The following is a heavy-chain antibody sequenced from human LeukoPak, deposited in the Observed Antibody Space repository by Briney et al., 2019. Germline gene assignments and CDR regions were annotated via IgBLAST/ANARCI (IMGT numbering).Heavy chain of an antibody. CDR3: ARGSGVQVWSSLDY. D-gene: IGHD5-18*01. Sequence: GGCLRLACAASGFTFSSYSMNWVRQAPGEGVEWVSSIISSCSYIYYADSVQRRFTISRDNANNSLHLQMNSLRAEDTAVYYCARGSGVQVWSSLDYWGQGTLVTVSS. CDR1: GFTFSSYS. J-gene: IGHJ4*02. CDR2: IISSCSYI. V-gene: IGHV3-21*01.